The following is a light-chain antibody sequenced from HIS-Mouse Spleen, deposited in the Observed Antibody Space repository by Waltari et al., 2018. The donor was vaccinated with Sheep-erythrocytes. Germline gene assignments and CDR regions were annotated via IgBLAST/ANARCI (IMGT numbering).Light chain of an antibody. J-gene: IGLJ3*02. CDR2: EGS. CDR1: SSDVGSYNL. Sequence: QSALTQPASVSGSPGQSITISCTGTSSDVGSYNLVSWYHQHPGKAPKLRIYEGSKRPYGVSKRFSGSKSGNTASLTISGLQAEDEADYYCCSYAGSSTPWVFGGGTKLTVL. CDR3: CSYAGSSTPWV. V-gene: IGLV2-23*01.